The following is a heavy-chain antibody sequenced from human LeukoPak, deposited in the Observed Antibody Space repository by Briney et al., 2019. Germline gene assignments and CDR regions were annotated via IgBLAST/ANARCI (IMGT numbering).Heavy chain of an antibody. D-gene: IGHD3-3*01. CDR2: IIPIFGTA. Sequence: SVKVPCKASGGTFSSYAISWVRQAPGQGLEWMGGIIPIFGTANYAQKFQGRVTITADESTSTAYMELSSLRSEDTAVYYCASASYYDFWSGYFDYWGQGTLVTVSS. CDR3: ASASYYDFWSGYFDY. V-gene: IGHV1-69*01. CDR1: GGTFSSYA. J-gene: IGHJ4*02.